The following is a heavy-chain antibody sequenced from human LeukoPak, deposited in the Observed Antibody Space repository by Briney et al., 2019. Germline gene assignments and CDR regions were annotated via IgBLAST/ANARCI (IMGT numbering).Heavy chain of an antibody. CDR3: ARGHTYYYDSSGYYYKNAFDI. CDR1: GYTFTGYY. Sequence: ASVKVSCKASGYTFTGYYMHWVRQAPGQGLEWMGIINPSGGSTSYAQKFQGRVTMTRDTSTSTVYMELSSLRSDDTAVYYCARGHTYYYDSSGYYYKNAFDIWGQGTMVTVSS. J-gene: IGHJ3*02. CDR2: INPSGGST. D-gene: IGHD3-22*01. V-gene: IGHV1-46*01.